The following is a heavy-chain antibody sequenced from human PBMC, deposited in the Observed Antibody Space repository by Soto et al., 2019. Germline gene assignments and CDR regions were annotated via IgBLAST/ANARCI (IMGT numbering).Heavy chain of an antibody. CDR1: GLPFSISA. D-gene: IGHD5-18*01. CDR3: AKLPYSYGSLYSFDY. V-gene: IGHV3-23*01. Sequence: PXGSLRLSCAAAGLPFSISALTGVLQTPGKGLEWVSTVSGGGAATYYADSVRGRFTISRVNSESVVYLHMNSLRAEDTAIYYCAKLPYSYGSLYSFDYWGQGTLVTVSS. J-gene: IGHJ4*02. CDR2: VSGGGAAT.